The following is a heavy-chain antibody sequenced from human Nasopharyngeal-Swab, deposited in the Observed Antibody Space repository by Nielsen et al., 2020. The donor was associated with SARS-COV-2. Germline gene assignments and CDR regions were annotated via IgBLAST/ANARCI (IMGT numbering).Heavy chain of an antibody. V-gene: IGHV4-30-4*01. CDR2: IYYSGST. J-gene: IGHJ4*02. Sequence: SETLSLTCTVSGGSISSGDYYWSWIRQPPGKGLEWIEYIYYSGSTYYNPSLKSRVTISVDTSKNQFSLKLSSVTAADTAVYYCARVFEAAAGPDYWGQGTLVTVSS. CDR1: GGSISSGDYY. CDR3: ARVFEAAAGPDY. D-gene: IGHD6-13*01.